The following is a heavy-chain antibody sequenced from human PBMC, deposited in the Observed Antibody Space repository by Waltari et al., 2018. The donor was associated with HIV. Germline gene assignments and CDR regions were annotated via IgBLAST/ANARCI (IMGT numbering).Heavy chain of an antibody. CDR1: GGSFRGYY. CDR2: IKHSGRT. CDR3: ARGEEGYSGYDLSWFDT. V-gene: IGHV4-34*01. J-gene: IGHJ5*02. D-gene: IGHD5-12*01. Sequence: QVQLQQWGAGLLKPSETLSLTCAVYGGSFRGYYWSWIRQPPGKGREWIGEIKHSGRTNYNPSLKSRVTISADTSKNQFSLKVNSVTAADTAVYYCARGEEGYSGYDLSWFDTWGQGTLVTVSS.